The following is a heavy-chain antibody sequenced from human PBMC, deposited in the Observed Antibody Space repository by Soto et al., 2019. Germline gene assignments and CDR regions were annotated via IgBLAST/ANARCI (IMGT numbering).Heavy chain of an antibody. V-gene: IGHV4-34*01. CDR3: ARARPILAVAGTFYYYYGMDV. CDR1: GGSFSGYY. Sequence: QVQLQQWGAGLLKPSETLSLTCAVYGGSFSGYYWSWIHQPPGKGLEWIGEINHSGSTNYNPSLKSRVTISVDTSKNQFSLKLSSVTAADTAVYYCARARPILAVAGTFYYYYGMDVWGQGTTVTVSS. J-gene: IGHJ6*02. D-gene: IGHD6-19*01. CDR2: INHSGST.